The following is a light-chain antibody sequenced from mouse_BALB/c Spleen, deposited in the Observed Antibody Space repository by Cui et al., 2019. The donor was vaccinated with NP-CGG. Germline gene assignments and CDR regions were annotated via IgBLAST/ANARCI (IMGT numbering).Light chain of an antibody. CDR1: TGAVTTSNY. CDR3: ALWYSNHWV. Sequence: QAVVTQVSAPTTSPGETVTLTCRSSTGAVTTSNYANWVQEKPDHLFTGLIGGTNNRVPGVPARFSGSLIGDKAALTITGAQTEDEAMYFCALWYSNHWVFGGGTKLTVL. J-gene: IGLJ1*01. CDR2: GTN. V-gene: IGLV1*01.